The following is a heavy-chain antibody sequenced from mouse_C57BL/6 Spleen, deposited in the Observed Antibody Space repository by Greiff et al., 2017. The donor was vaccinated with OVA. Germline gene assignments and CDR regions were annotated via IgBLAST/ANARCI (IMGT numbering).Heavy chain of an antibody. D-gene: IGHD1-1*01. CDR1: GFTFSDYY. CDR3: ARHNYGSSYAMDY. J-gene: IGHJ4*01. V-gene: IGHV5-12*01. CDR2: ISNGGGST. Sequence: EVKLVESGGGLVQPGGSLKLSCAASGFTFSDYYMYWVRQTPEKRLEWVAYISNGGGSTYYPDTVKGRFTISRDNAKNTLYLQMSRLKSEDTARYYCARHNYGSSYAMDYWGQGTSVTVSS.